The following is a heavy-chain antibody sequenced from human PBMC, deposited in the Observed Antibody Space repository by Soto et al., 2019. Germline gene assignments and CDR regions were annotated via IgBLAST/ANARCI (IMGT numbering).Heavy chain of an antibody. Sequence: PSQTLSLTCAISGDSVSSNTAAWNWIRSSPSRGLEWLGRTYYRSNWRHDYAVSVKSRITVNPDTSKNHFSLQLNSVTPDDTAVYYCARGVDGTGFDLWGQGTLVTGSS. CDR1: GDSVSSNTAA. V-gene: IGHV6-1*01. J-gene: IGHJ4*02. CDR3: ARGVDGTGFDL. CDR2: TYYRSNWRH. D-gene: IGHD6-19*01.